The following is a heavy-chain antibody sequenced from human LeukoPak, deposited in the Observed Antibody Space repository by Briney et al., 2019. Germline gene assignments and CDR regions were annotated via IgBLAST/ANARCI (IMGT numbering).Heavy chain of an antibody. V-gene: IGHV3-21*01. CDR2: ISSSSSYI. D-gene: IGHD4-17*01. CDR3: ARGLSYGDYIRLFDY. CDR1: GFTFSSYS. Sequence: GGSLRLSCAASGFTFSSYSMNWVRQAPGKGLEWDSSISSSSSYIYYADSVKGLFTISRDNAKNSLYLQMNSLRAEDTAVYYCARGLSYGDYIRLFDYWGQGTLVTVSS. J-gene: IGHJ4*02.